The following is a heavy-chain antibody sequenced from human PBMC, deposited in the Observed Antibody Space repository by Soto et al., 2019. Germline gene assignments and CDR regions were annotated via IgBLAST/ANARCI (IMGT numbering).Heavy chain of an antibody. V-gene: IGHV4-61*01. CDR2: IYYSGST. CDR3: ARGPVVTPFVDY. D-gene: IGHD2-21*02. J-gene: IGHJ4*02. Sequence: QVQLQESGPGLVKPSETLSLTCTVFGGSVTSGNYYWSWIRQPPGKGLEWIGHIYYSGSTNYNPSLESRATISVDASKNQFSLKLSSVTAADTAVYYCARGPVVTPFVDYWGQGTLVTVSS. CDR1: GGSVTSGNYY.